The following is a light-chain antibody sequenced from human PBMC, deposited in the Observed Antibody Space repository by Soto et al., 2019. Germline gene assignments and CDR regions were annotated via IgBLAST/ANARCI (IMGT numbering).Light chain of an antibody. J-gene: IGKJ2*01. CDR3: QHYGFSSYT. CDR1: QSIDSNY. CDR2: GAS. V-gene: IGKV3-20*01. Sequence: EIVLTQSPGTLSLSPGERATLSCRASQSIDSNYLAWYQQRPGQAPRLLIHGASSRATGIPDRFSGSGSGTDFTLTISRLEPEDFAVYYWQHYGFSSYTFGQGTKLEIK.